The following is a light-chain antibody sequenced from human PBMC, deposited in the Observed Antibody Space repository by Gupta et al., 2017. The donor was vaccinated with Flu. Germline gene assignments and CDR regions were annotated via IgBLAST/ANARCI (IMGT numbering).Light chain of an antibody. CDR2: AAS. Sequence: DSQMTQSPSSLSASVGDRATITCRASQSISSYLNWYPQKPGKATKLLIYAASSLKSGVPSRFSGSGSGTDFTLTISSLQPEDFATYYCQQSYSRRTFGGGTKVEIK. CDR3: QQSYSRRT. CDR1: QSISSY. J-gene: IGKJ4*01. V-gene: IGKV1-39*01.